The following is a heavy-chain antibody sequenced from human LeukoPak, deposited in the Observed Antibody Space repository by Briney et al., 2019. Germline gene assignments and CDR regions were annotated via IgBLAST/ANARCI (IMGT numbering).Heavy chain of an antibody. V-gene: IGHV3-53*05. CDR2: IYSGGST. D-gene: IGHD3-16*02. CDR3: VRDLSGMDV. Sequence: PGGSLRLSCAASGFTVSSNYKSWVRQAPGKGLEWVSVIYSGGSTYYADSVKGRFTVSRDSSKNTLYLQMSSLRIEDTAIYYCVRDLSGMDVWGRGTTVTVSS. J-gene: IGHJ6*02. CDR1: GFTVSSNY.